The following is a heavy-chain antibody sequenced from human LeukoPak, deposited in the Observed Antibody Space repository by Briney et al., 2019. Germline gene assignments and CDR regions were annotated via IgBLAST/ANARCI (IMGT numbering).Heavy chain of an antibody. CDR2: ISGSGGST. Sequence: PGGSLRLSCAASGFTFSRYWMSWVRQAPGKGLEWVSAISGSGGSTYYADSVKGRFTISRDNSKNTLYLQMNSLRAEDTAVYYCVKDGYSSSWYVAGGWFDPWGQGTLVTVSS. V-gene: IGHV3-23*01. CDR3: VKDGYSSSWYVAGGWFDP. CDR1: GFTFSRYW. D-gene: IGHD6-13*01. J-gene: IGHJ5*02.